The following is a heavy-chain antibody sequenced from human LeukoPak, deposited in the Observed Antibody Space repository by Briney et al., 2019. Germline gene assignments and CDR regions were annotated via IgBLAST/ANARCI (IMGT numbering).Heavy chain of an antibody. Sequence: GGSLRLSCAASGFTFNSYEMNWVRQAPGKGLEWVSYINSGGSAIYYAGSVKGRFTISRDNAKNSLYLQMNSLRADDTAVYYCARGGSYVHYWGQGTLVTVSS. J-gene: IGHJ4*02. CDR1: GFTFNSYE. CDR2: INSGGSAI. D-gene: IGHD1-26*01. CDR3: ARGGSYVHY. V-gene: IGHV3-48*03.